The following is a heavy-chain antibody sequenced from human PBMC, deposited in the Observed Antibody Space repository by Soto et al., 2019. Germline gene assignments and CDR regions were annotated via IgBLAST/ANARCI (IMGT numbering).Heavy chain of an antibody. D-gene: IGHD6-19*01. J-gene: IGHJ4*02. CDR2: IKSNTDGGTT. V-gene: IGHV3-15*01. CDR1: GFTFSNAW. CDR3: PTYQTQWRNLHY. Sequence: EVQLVESGGGLVKPGGSLRLSCAASGFTFSNAWMSWVRQAPGKGLEWVGRIKSNTDGGTTDYAAPVKGRFTLSRDDSRNTLYLQMHSLKTEDTAVYYCPTYQTQWRNLHYWGQGTLVTVSS.